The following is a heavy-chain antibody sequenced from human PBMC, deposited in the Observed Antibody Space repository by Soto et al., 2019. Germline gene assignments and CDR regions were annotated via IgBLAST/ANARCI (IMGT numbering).Heavy chain of an antibody. CDR3: ARDSRTGCSSTDCYMS. V-gene: IGHV4-4*02. D-gene: IGHD2-2*01. CDR1: GDYISSGGW. Sequence: AETLAVGCAFFGDYISSGGWWSLVRQSPVKGLQWIGEIYHSGNTRNNPSLKSRVTMSVDKSNNQFSLNLMSVTAADTATYYCARDSRTGCSSTDCYMSWGRGIMVTISS. J-gene: IGHJ5*02. CDR2: IYHSGNT.